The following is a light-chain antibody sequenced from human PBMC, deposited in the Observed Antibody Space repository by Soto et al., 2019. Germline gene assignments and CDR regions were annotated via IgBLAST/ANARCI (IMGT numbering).Light chain of an antibody. CDR2: TIS. J-gene: IGKJ1*01. CDR3: MQSAHWPWT. V-gene: IGKV2-30*01. Sequence: VVMTQDAISLPVRVGRRACVSRRVIAGFVLSDGNTYLSWFHQRPGQSPRRLIYTISDRASRVPDRFSGRGSRPDFTLKISGLEAEDVGVYYCMQSAHWPWTFGPGTKVDIK. CDR1: AGFVLSDGNTY.